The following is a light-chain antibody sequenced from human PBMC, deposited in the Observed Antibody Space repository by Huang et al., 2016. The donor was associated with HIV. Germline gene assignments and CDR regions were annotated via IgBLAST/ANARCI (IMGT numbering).Light chain of an antibody. CDR2: GAS. V-gene: IGKV3-20*01. Sequence: EIVLTQSPGTLSLSPGERATLSCRASQRVSNSYLAWYQQKPGQAPRLVIYGASSRAAGIPDRFSGSGSGTDFTLTITRLEPEDFAVYYCQQYGRPPRTFGQGTKLEIK. CDR3: QQYGRPPRT. CDR1: QRVSNSY. J-gene: IGKJ2*01.